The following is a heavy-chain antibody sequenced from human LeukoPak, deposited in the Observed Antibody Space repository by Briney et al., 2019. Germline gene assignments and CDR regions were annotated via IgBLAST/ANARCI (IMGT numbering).Heavy chain of an antibody. D-gene: IGHD2-2*01. CDR2: IYHSGST. CDR1: GGSISSGGYY. Sequence: SETLSLTCTVSGGSISSGGYYWSWIRQPPGKGLEWIGYIYHSGSTYYNPSLKSRVTISVDRSKNQFSLKPSSVTAADTAVYYCAGGYCSSTSCPLLDYWGQGTLVTVSS. J-gene: IGHJ4*02. CDR3: AGGYCSSTSCPLLDY. V-gene: IGHV4-30-2*01.